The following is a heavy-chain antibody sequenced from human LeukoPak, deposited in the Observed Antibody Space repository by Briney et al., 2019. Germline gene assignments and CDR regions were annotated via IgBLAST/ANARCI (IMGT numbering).Heavy chain of an antibody. V-gene: IGHV1-69*04. CDR2: IIPILGIA. Sequence: SVKVSCKASGGTFSSYTISWVRQAPGQGLEWMGRIIPILGIANYAQKFQGRVTITADKSTSTAYMELSSLRSEDTAVYYCARDPPYSSSPRVFDYWGQGTLVTGSS. D-gene: IGHD6-6*01. CDR3: ARDPPYSSSPRVFDY. CDR1: GGTFSSYT. J-gene: IGHJ4*02.